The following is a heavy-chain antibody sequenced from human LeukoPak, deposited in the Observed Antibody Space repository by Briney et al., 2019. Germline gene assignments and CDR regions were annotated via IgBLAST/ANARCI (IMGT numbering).Heavy chain of an antibody. V-gene: IGHV1-69*01. CDR1: GGTFSSYA. D-gene: IGHD5-12*01. CDR2: IIPIFGTA. J-gene: IGHJ4*02. CDR3: ARDWVSGSRFDY. Sequence: SSVKVSCKASGGTFSSYAISWVRQAPGQGLEWMGGIIPIFGTANYAQKFQGRVTITADESTSTAYMELSSLRSEDTAVYYCARDWVSGSRFDYWGQGTLVTVSS.